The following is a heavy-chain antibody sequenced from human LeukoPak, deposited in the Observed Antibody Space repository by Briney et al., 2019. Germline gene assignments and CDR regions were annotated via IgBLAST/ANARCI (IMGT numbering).Heavy chain of an antibody. D-gene: IGHD2-2*01. J-gene: IGHJ4*02. Sequence: SESLSLTCTVSGGSISSSNYYWGWIRQPPGKGLEWIVSVYYSGSTYYNPSLKSRVTISVDTSKNQFSLKLSSVTAADTAVYYCARICSTTSCHLDYWGQGTLVTVSS. CDR1: GGSISSSNYY. CDR3: ARICSTTSCHLDY. CDR2: VYYSGST. V-gene: IGHV4-39*01.